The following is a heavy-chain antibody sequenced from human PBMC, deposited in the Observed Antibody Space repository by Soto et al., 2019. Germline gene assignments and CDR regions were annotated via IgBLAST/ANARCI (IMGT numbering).Heavy chain of an antibody. CDR3: GGGVGVVAACQLGWVDP. CDR2: IIPMFGTA. D-gene: IGHD3-10*01. CDR1: GGTFSRDA. V-gene: IGHV1-69*01. Sequence: QVQLVQSGAEVKNPGSSVKVSCKASGGTFSRDAISWVRQAPGQGLEWMGGIIPMFGTAKYVQKLQGRLTITADESNNTGYMELRSLRFDDTAVDYCGGGVGVVAACQLGWVDPWGQGTLGNVSS. J-gene: IGHJ5*01.